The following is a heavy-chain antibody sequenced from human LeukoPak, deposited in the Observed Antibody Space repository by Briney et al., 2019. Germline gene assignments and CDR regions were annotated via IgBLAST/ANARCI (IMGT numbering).Heavy chain of an antibody. Sequence: GGSLRLSCAASGFTFSSYGMSWVRQAPGKGLEWVSAISGSGGSTYYADSVKGRFTISRDNSKNTLYLQVNSLRAEDTAVYYCARQGVVVVEYAFDIGGQGTMVTVSS. J-gene: IGHJ3*02. CDR2: ISGSGGST. CDR3: ARQGVVVVEYAFDI. CDR1: GFTFSSYG. V-gene: IGHV3-23*01. D-gene: IGHD2-15*01.